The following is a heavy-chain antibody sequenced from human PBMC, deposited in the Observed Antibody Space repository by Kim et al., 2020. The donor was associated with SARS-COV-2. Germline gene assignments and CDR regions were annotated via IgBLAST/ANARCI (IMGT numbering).Heavy chain of an antibody. CDR1: GFTFSSYA. CDR3: AKDPGSGQRSPYYFDY. D-gene: IGHD3-10*01. Sequence: GGSLRLSCAASGFTFSSYAMSWVRQAPGKGLEWVSAISGSGGSTYYADSVKGRFTISRDNSKNTLYLQMNSLRAEDTAVYYCAKDPGSGQRSPYYFDYWGQGTLVTVSS. CDR2: ISGSGGST. V-gene: IGHV3-23*01. J-gene: IGHJ4*02.